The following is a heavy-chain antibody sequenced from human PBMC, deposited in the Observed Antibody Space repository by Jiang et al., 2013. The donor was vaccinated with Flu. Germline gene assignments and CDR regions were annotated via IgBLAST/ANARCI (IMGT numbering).Heavy chain of an antibody. CDR1: GYTFTSYG. CDR2: ISAYNGNT. J-gene: IGHJ3*02. CDR3: ARDRRLNYYDSSGSAFDI. D-gene: IGHD3-22*01. Sequence: KASGYTFTSYGISWVRQAPGQGLEWMGWISAYNGNTNYAQKLQGRVTMTTDTSTSTAYMELRSLRSDDTAVYYCARDRRLNYYDSSGSAFDIWGQGTMVTVSS. V-gene: IGHV1-18*01.